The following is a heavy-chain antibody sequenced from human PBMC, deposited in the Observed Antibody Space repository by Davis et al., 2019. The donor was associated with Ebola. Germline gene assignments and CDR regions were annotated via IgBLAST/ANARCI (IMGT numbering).Heavy chain of an antibody. CDR1: GYTFTSYG. Sequence: ASVKVSCKASGYTFTSYGISWVRQAPGQGLEWMGWISAYNGNTNYAQRVQDRVTLTTDRSASTAYLELKNLTTDDTAVYACARVELRGVTTIDYWGQGSLVIVSS. CDR2: ISAYNGNT. J-gene: IGHJ4*02. CDR3: ARVELRGVTTIDY. V-gene: IGHV1-18*01. D-gene: IGHD1-7*01.